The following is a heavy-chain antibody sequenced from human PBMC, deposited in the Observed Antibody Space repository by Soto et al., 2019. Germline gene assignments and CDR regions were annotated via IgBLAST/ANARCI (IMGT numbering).Heavy chain of an antibody. V-gene: IGHV3-30*18. CDR1: GFTFSSYG. D-gene: IGHD3-10*01. J-gene: IGHJ3*02. Sequence: ESGGGVVQPGRSLRLSCAASGFTFSSYGMHWVRQAPGKGLEWVAVISYDGSNKYYADSVKGRFTISRDNSKNTLYLQMNSLRAEDTAVYYCAKDIRYYGSGSYYNVNAFDIWGQGTMVTVSS. CDR2: ISYDGSNK. CDR3: AKDIRYYGSGSYYNVNAFDI.